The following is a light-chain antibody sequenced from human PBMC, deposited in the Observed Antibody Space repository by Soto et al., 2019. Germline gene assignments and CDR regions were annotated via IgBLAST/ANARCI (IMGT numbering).Light chain of an antibody. V-gene: IGKV3-20*01. CDR2: GAS. J-gene: IGKJ2*01. CDR1: ERLSSTY. Sequence: VLTQSPGTLSLSPGERATLSCRASERLSSTYLAWYQHKPGQSPRLLIYGASSRATDIPDRFSGSGSGTEFTLTIGRLEPEDFAVYYCQRSGSAPPYIFGAGTRLDI. CDR3: QRSGSAPPYI.